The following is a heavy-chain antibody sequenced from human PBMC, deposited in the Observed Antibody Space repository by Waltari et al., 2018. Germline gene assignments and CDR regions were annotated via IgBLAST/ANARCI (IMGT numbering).Heavy chain of an antibody. Sequence: QVQLVQSGAEVKKPGSSVKVSCKASGGTFSSYAISWVRQAPGQGLEWMGGMIPIFGTANYAPKFQGRLKITADKSTSTAYMELSSLRSEDTAVYYCARTGSYRGGGYYYYYYMDVWGKGTTVTVSS. D-gene: IGHD1-26*01. V-gene: IGHV1-69*14. J-gene: IGHJ6*03. CDR2: MIPIFGTA. CDR1: GGTFSSYA. CDR3: ARTGSYRGGGYYYYYYMDV.